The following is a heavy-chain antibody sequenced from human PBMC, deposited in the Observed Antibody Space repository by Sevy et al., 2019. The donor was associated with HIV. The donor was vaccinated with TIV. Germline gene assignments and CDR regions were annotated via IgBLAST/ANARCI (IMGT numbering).Heavy chain of an antibody. J-gene: IGHJ6*02. V-gene: IGHV4-38-2*02. CDR2: MFHSGNT. D-gene: IGHD4-4*01. CDR1: GYSISSGYY. CDR3: ARTDYKLFYYYGMDV. Sequence: SETLSLNCTVSGYSISSGYYWGWIRQPPGKGLEWIGSMFHSGNTYYSPSLKSRVTLSADTSKNQFSLKLSSVTAADTAVYYCARTDYKLFYYYGMDVWGRGTTVTVSS.